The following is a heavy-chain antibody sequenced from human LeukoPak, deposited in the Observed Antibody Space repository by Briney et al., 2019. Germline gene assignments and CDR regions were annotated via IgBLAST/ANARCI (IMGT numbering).Heavy chain of an antibody. Sequence: PGGSLRLSCAASGFTVSRNYMIWVRQAPGKGLEWVSLIYSGGNTYYADSVKGRFTISRDSSKNTLYLQMNSLRAEDTAVYYCAGAHDSGYYYGFDYWGQGTLVTVSS. V-gene: IGHV3-66*01. CDR2: IYSGGNT. CDR3: AGAHDSGYYYGFDY. D-gene: IGHD3-22*01. CDR1: GFTVSRNY. J-gene: IGHJ4*02.